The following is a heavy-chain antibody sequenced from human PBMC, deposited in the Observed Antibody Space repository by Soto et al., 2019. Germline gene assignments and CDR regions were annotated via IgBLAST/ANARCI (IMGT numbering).Heavy chain of an antibody. Sequence: QLQLQESGPGLVKPSETLSLTCTVSGGSISSSSYYWGWIRQPPGKGLEWIGSIYYSGSTYYNPSLKSRVTISVDTSKNQFSLKLSSVTAADTAVYYCARHYPGTTPFDYWGQGTLVTVSS. CDR1: GGSISSSSYY. D-gene: IGHD1-1*01. V-gene: IGHV4-39*01. CDR2: IYYSGST. CDR3: ARHYPGTTPFDY. J-gene: IGHJ4*02.